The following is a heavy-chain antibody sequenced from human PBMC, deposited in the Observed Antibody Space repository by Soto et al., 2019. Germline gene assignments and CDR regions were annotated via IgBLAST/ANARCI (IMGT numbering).Heavy chain of an antibody. CDR2: ISYDGSHE. CDR1: GFTFSNYG. Sequence: GGSLRLSCAASGFTFSNYGMHWVRQTPGKGLEWVAVISYDGSHEFYTDSVKGRFTISRDNSKNTLYLQMNSLKTEDTAMYYCAKDPKCCTIGSHFLDNWFDPWGQGTLVTVSA. J-gene: IGHJ5*02. V-gene: IGHV3-30*18. CDR3: AKDPKCCTIGSHFLDNWFDP. D-gene: IGHD2-8*01.